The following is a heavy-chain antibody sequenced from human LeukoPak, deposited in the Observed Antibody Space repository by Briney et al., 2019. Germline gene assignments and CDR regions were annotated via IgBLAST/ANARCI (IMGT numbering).Heavy chain of an antibody. CDR1: GFTFDDYA. V-gene: IGHV3-9*01. CDR2: ISWNSGSI. D-gene: IGHD1-1*01. Sequence: GGSLRLSCAASGFTFDDYAMHWVRHAPGKGLEWVSGISWNSGSIGYADSVKGRFTISRDNAKNSLYLQMNSLRAEDTALYYCAKENEEYFDYWGQGTLVTVSS. J-gene: IGHJ4*02. CDR3: AKENEEYFDY.